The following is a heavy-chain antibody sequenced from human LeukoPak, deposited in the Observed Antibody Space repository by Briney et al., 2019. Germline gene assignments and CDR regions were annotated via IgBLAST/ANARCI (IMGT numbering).Heavy chain of an antibody. CDR3: TSTLGY. Sequence: GTSLRLSCAASGFTLSTFGMHWVRQAPGKGLEWVGRIQTITDGGTTDYAAPVRGRFTISRDDSKNTLYLQMNSLKTEDTAVYYCTSTLGYWGQGTLVTVSS. D-gene: IGHD3-16*01. CDR1: GFTLSTFG. J-gene: IGHJ4*02. V-gene: IGHV3-15*01. CDR2: IQTITDGGTT.